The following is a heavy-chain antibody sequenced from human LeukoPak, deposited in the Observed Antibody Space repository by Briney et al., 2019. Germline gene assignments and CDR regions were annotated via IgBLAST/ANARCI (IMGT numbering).Heavy chain of an antibody. CDR3: ATNPGYYDSSGYWHYFDY. J-gene: IGHJ4*02. D-gene: IGHD3-22*01. Sequence: GASVKVSCKASGYTLTGYYMHWVRQAPGQRLEWMGWINPNSGGTNYAQKFQGRVTMTRDTSISTAYMELSRLRSDDTAVYYCATNPGYYDSSGYWHYFDYWGQGTLVTVSS. CDR1: GYTLTGYY. CDR2: INPNSGGT. V-gene: IGHV1-2*02.